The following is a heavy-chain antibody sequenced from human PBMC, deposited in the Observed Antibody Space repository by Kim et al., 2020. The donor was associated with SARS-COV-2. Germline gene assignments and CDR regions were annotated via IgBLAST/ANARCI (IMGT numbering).Heavy chain of an antibody. D-gene: IGHD2-2*01. Sequence: ASVKVSCKASGYTFTSYDINWVRQATGQGLEWMGWMNPNSGNTGYAQKFQGRVTMTRNTSISTAYMELSSLRSEDTAVYYCARVIGYFSSTSCYEYFQHWGQGTLVTVSS. J-gene: IGHJ1*01. CDR3: ARVIGYFSSTSCYEYFQH. CDR1: GYTFTSYD. V-gene: IGHV1-8*01. CDR2: MNPNSGNT.